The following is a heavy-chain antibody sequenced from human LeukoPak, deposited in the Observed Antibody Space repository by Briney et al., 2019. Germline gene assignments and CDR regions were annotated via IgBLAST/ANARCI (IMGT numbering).Heavy chain of an antibody. CDR3: AREYYGDYAPGAFDI. CDR2: LNPNSGGT. D-gene: IGHD4-17*01. CDR1: GNTFTGHY. Sequence: ASLKGTCKAYGNTFTGHYMNWVRQATGQGLVWMAWLNPNSGGTNYAQKFQGRVTMTRDTSISTAYMELSRLRSDDTAVYYCAREYYGDYAPGAFDIWGQGTMVTVSS. V-gene: IGHV1-2*02. J-gene: IGHJ3*02.